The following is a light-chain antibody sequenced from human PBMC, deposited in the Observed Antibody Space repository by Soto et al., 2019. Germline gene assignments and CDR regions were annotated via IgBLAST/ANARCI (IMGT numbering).Light chain of an antibody. CDR3: CSYVGARTYV. Sequence: QSALTQPASLSGSPGQSITISCTGSVSDVGSFGPVSWYQQHPGQVPKLIIYEGNRRPSGVSSRFSGSKSGNTASLTISGLQAEDEADYYCCSYVGARTYVYGTGTKVTVL. J-gene: IGLJ1*01. V-gene: IGLV2-23*01. CDR1: VSDVGSFGP. CDR2: EGN.